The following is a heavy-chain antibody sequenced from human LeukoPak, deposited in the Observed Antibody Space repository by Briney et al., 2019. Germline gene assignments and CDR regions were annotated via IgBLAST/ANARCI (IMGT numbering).Heavy chain of an antibody. CDR1: GYSVTRNY. J-gene: IGHJ1*01. D-gene: IGHD3-22*01. Sequence: ASGKVSCKASGYSVTRNYMHWVRQAPGQGLEWMGWINPNSGDTNFAKTFHGRVTMTWDTSISTAYMELSRLRSDDTAVFYCARGYYDSSDFEYFQHWGQGTLVTVSS. CDR2: INPNSGDT. V-gene: IGHV1-2*02. CDR3: ARGYYDSSDFEYFQH.